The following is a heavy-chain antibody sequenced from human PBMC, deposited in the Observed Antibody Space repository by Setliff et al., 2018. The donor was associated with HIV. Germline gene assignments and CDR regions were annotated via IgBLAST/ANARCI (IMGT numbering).Heavy chain of an antibody. CDR1: GFTFSSSA. CDR2: FGIVGIT. CDR3: AKDYEAVRGVITQYYYYYGMDV. V-gene: IGHV3-23*01. D-gene: IGHD3-10*01. J-gene: IGHJ6*02. Sequence: PGGSLRLSCAASGFTFSSSAMSWVRQAPGKGLEWVSTFGIVGITYYADSVRGRFTISRDNSKNTLYLQMNSLRAEDTAVYYCAKDYEAVRGVITQYYYYYGMDVWGQGTTVTVSS.